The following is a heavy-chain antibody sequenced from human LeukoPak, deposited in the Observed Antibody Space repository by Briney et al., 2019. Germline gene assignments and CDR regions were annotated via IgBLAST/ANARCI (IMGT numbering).Heavy chain of an antibody. V-gene: IGHV3-74*01. CDR1: GVTFSGYW. D-gene: IGHD6-19*01. CDR3: GRDESVSGPTTFDL. J-gene: IGHJ4*02. CDR2: INTIGGST. Sequence: GSLRLPCAASGVTFSGYWMHWVGHVPAKGRVWCACINTIGGSTIYADSVKRRFTISRDNAKNTLYLQTNSLRGEDTGVYYCGRDESVSGPTTFDLWGQGTLVTVS.